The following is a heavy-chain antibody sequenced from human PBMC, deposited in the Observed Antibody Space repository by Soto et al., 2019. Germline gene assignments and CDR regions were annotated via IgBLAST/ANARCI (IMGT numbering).Heavy chain of an antibody. CDR3: ARDSVETLDY. CDR1: GGSISSYY. J-gene: IGHJ4*02. CDR2: IYYSGST. V-gene: IGHV4-59*01. Sequence: SETLSLTCTVSGGSISSYYWSWIRQPPGKGLEWIGYIYYSGSTNYNPSLKSRVTISVDTSKNQFSLKLSSVTAADTAVYYCARDSVETLDYWGQGTLVTVSS. D-gene: IGHD2-2*01.